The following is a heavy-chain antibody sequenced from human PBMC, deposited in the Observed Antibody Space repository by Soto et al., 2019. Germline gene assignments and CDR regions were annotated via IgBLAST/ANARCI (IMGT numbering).Heavy chain of an antibody. D-gene: IGHD1-26*01. CDR2: ISCNGGST. V-gene: IGHV3-64*07. Sequence: EVQLVESGGGLVQPGGSLRLSCAASGFTFSSYAMHWVRQAPGKGLEYVSAISCNGGSTYYADSVKGKFTISRDNSKNTLYLQMGSLRAEDMAVYYCARDRPGGRYFGYWGQGTLVTVSS. J-gene: IGHJ4*02. CDR1: GFTFSSYA. CDR3: ARDRPGGRYFGY.